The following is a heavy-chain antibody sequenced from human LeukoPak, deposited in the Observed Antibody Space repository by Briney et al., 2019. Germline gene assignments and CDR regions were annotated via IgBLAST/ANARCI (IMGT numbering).Heavy chain of an antibody. CDR3: ARAPATAIPPDLHFDY. Sequence: SGTTYYNPSLKSRVTISVDTSKNQFSLKLNSVTAADTAVYYCARAPATAIPPDLHFDYWGQGTLVTVSS. J-gene: IGHJ4*02. V-gene: IGHV4-39*07. CDR2: SGTT. D-gene: IGHD2-2*02.